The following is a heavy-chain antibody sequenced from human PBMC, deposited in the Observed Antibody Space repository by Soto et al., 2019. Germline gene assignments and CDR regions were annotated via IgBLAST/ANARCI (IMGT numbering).Heavy chain of an antibody. CDR3: ARERTSKGGMDI. CDR2: IISGGTRV. J-gene: IGHJ6*02. V-gene: IGHV3-74*01. Sequence: PVGSLRLSCAASGFTVSSDWMNWVRQSPGKGLEWVSRIISGGTRVSYADSVKGRFIITRDNAKNTLYLEMHSLTADDTAVYYCARERTSKGGMDIWGQGTTVTVSS. CDR1: GFTVSSDW.